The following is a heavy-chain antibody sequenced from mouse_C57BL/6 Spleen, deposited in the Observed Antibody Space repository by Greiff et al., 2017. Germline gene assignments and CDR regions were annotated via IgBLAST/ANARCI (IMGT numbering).Heavy chain of an antibody. V-gene: IGHV5-16*01. Sequence: EVMLVESEGGLVQPGSSMKLSCTASGFTFSDYYMALVRQVPEKGLEWVSNINYVGSSTYYLDSLKIRFIISSDNAKNILYLQMISLKSKDTAAYSGARGPAQGGYYCDYWGQGTTLTVSS. CDR3: ARGPAQGGYYCDY. CDR1: GFTFSDYY. CDR2: INYVGSST. D-gene: IGHD3-2*02. J-gene: IGHJ2*01.